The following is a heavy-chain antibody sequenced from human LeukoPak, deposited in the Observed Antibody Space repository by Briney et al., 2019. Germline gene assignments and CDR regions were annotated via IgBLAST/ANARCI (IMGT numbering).Heavy chain of an antibody. CDR2: ISYDGSNK. Sequence: GRSLRLSCAASGFTFSSYAMHWVRQAPGRGLEWVAVISYDGSNKYYADSVKGRFTISRDNSKNTLYLQMNSLRAEDTAVYYCARDPPYDFWRDLAFYFDYWGQGTLVTVSS. D-gene: IGHD3-3*01. CDR1: GFTFSSYA. CDR3: ARDPPYDFWRDLAFYFDY. V-gene: IGHV3-30-3*01. J-gene: IGHJ4*02.